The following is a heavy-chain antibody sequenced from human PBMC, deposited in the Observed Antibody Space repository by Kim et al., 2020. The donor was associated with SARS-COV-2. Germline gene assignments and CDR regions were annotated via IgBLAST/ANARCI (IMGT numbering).Heavy chain of an antibody. Sequence: ANPVKGHFTITRDNAKNSLYLQMNSLRAEDTALYYCARVGSTVAAGTIDYWGQGTLVTVSS. V-gene: IGHV3-11*01. D-gene: IGHD6-13*01. J-gene: IGHJ4*02. CDR3: ARVGSTVAAGTIDY.